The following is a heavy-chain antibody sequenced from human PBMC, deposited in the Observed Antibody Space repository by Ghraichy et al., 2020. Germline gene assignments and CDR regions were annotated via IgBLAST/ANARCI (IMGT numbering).Heavy chain of an antibody. D-gene: IGHD3-22*01. CDR2: IIPILGIA. Sequence: SVKVSCKASGGTFSSYTISWVRQAPGQGLEWMGRIIPILGIANYAQKFQGRVTITADKSTSTAYMELSSLRSEDTAVYYCAREDSSGYYTKGGFDPWGQGTLVTVSS. CDR3: AREDSSGYYTKGGFDP. J-gene: IGHJ5*02. CDR1: GGTFSSYT. V-gene: IGHV1-69*04.